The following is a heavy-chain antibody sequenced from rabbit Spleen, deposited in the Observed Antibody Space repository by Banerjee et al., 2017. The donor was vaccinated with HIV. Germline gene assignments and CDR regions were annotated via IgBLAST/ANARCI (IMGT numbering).Heavy chain of an antibody. D-gene: IGHD5-1*01. CDR1: GFSFSSGY. CDR2: INAGSSGYT. V-gene: IGHV1S40*01. Sequence: QSLEESGGDLVQPEGSLTLTCTASGFSFSSGYMCWVRQAPGKGLEWVACINAGSSGYTYYASWAKGRFTISKTSSTTVTLQMTSLTGADTATYFCARDVGGADGIYDFWGPGTLVTVS. CDR3: ARDVGGADGIYDF. J-gene: IGHJ6*01.